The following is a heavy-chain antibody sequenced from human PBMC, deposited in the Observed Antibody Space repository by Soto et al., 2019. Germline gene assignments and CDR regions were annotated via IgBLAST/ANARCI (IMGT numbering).Heavy chain of an antibody. CDR3: AKDQKGGNYYYYSMDV. J-gene: IGHJ6*02. CDR2: ISGSGGNT. CDR1: GFTFSSYA. D-gene: IGHD1-1*01. V-gene: IGHV3-23*01. Sequence: EVQLLESGGGLVQPGGSLRLSCAASGFTFSSYAMTWVRQAPGKGLEWVSTISGSGGNTYFADSVKGRFTISRDNSKNTLHLQMSSLRAEDTAIYYCAKDQKGGNYYYYSMDVWGQGTTVTVSS.